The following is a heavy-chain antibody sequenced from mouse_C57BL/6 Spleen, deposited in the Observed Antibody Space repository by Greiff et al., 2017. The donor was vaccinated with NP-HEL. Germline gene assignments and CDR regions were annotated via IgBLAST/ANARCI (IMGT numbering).Heavy chain of an antibody. Sequence: EVQVVESEAGLVQPGSSMKLSCTASGFTFSDYYMAWVRQVPEKGLEWVANINYDGSSTYYLDSLKSRFIISRDNAKNILYLQMSSLKSEDTATYYCARVLRYDAMDYWGQGTSVTVSS. V-gene: IGHV5-16*01. CDR1: GFTFSDYY. J-gene: IGHJ4*01. CDR3: ARVLRYDAMDY. CDR2: INYDGSST. D-gene: IGHD1-1*01.